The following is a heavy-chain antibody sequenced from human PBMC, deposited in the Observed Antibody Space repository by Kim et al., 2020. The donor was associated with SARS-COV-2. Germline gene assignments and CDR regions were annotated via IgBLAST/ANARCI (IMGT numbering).Heavy chain of an antibody. J-gene: IGHJ4*02. Sequence: SETLSLTCSVSGGSISGYYWSWIRQPPGKRLEWIGYIYNSETTNYNPSLKSRVTMSIDASKNQFSLNLSSVTAADTASYYCARYGSGTYPRFDFWGQGVRVTVSP. V-gene: IGHV4-59*01. CDR1: GGSISGYY. CDR2: IYNSETT. D-gene: IGHD3-10*01. CDR3: ARYGSGTYPRFDF.